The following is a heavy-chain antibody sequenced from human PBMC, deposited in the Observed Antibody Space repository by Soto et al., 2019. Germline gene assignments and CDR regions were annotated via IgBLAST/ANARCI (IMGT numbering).Heavy chain of an antibody. CDR1: GGSFSGYY. V-gene: IGHV4-34*01. D-gene: IGHD3-3*01. CDR2: INHSGST. Sequence: PSETLSLTCAVYGGSFSGYYWSWIRQPPGKGLEWIGEINHSGSTNYNPSLKSRVTISVDTSKNQFSLKLSSVTAADTAVYYCAIPTYYDFWSGYYHFDYWGQGALVTVSS. J-gene: IGHJ4*02. CDR3: AIPTYYDFWSGYYHFDY.